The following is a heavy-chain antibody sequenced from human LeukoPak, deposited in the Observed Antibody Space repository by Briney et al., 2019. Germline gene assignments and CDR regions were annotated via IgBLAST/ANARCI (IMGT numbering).Heavy chain of an antibody. CDR1: GFTFSDHY. Sequence: GGSLRLSCAASGFTFSDHYMDWVRQAPEKGLEWVGSIRNKANSHTTEYAASVNGRFTISRDDSKNSLYLQMNSLKTEDTAVYYCARVCSSISCYGGNFDYWGQGTLVTVSS. V-gene: IGHV3-72*01. CDR3: ARVCSSISCYGGNFDY. CDR2: IRNKANSHTT. J-gene: IGHJ4*02. D-gene: IGHD2-2*01.